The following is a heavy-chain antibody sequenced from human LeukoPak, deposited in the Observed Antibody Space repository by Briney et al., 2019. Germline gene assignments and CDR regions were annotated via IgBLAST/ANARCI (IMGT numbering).Heavy chain of an antibody. V-gene: IGHV1-8*01. Sequence: GASVKLSCNASGHTFTSYDINWARQAPGQGPEWRGWRNPNSGNTGYVQKFQRRVTMTSHTFISTGYMELSSLRFEDTAVYYYERAAKFYDILTGDYYYDGMDVWGQGTTVTVSS. CDR1: GHTFTSYD. CDR3: ERAAKFYDILTGDYYYDGMDV. CDR2: RNPNSGNT. D-gene: IGHD3-9*01. J-gene: IGHJ6*02.